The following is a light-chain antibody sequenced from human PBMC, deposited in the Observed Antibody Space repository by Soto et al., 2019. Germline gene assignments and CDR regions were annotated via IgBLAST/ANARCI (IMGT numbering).Light chain of an antibody. CDR2: DAS. V-gene: IGKV3-11*01. CDR3: LET. Sequence: DIVMTQSPAPLSLSPGERATLSCRASQSISTHLAWYQKKHGQAPRLLIYDASNRATGIPARFSGSGSGTDFTLTISSLEPEDFEGYYRLETSGQGTKLEIK. CDR1: QSISTH. J-gene: IGKJ2*01.